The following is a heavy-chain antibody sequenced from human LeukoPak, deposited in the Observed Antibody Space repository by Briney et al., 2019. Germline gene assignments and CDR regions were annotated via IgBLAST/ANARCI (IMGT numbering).Heavy chain of an antibody. J-gene: IGHJ5*02. CDR1: GGSFSGYH. D-gene: IGHD6-13*01. CDR3: ARDPGYSSSWYRSWFDP. Sequence: SETLSLTCAVYGGSFSGYHWSWIRQPPGKGLEWIGEINHSGSTNYNPSLKSRVTISVDTSKNQFPLKLSSVTAADTAVYYCARDPGYSSSWYRSWFDPWGQGTLVTVSS. CDR2: INHSGST. V-gene: IGHV4-34*01.